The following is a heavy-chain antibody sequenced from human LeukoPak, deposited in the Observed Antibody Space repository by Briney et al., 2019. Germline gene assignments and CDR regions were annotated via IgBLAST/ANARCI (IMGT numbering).Heavy chain of an antibody. CDR1: GGTFSSYA. CDR3: ARGVPAEDAFDI. D-gene: IGHD2-2*01. V-gene: IGHV1-69*13. Sequence: SVKVSCKASGGTFSSYAISWVRQAPGQGLEWMGGIIPIFGTANYAQKFQGRVTITADESTSTAYMELSSLRSEDTAAYYCARGVPAEDAFDIWGQGTMVTVSS. CDR2: IIPIFGTA. J-gene: IGHJ3*02.